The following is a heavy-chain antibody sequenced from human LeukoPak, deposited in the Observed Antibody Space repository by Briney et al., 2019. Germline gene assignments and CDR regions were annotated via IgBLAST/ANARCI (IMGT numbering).Heavy chain of an antibody. CDR2: IYHSGST. CDR3: ARDPDCTNGVCYNDAFDI. CDR1: GYSINSGYY. D-gene: IGHD2-8*01. Sequence: SETLSLTCTVSGYSINSGYYWGWIRQPPGKGLEWIGSIYHSGSTYYNPSLKSRVTISVDTSKNQFSLKLSSVTAADTAVYYCARDPDCTNGVCYNDAFDIWGQGTMVTVSS. J-gene: IGHJ3*02. V-gene: IGHV4-38-2*02.